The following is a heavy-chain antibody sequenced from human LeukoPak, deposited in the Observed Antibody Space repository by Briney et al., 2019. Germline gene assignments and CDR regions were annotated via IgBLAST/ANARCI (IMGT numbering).Heavy chain of an antibody. D-gene: IGHD3-9*01. V-gene: IGHV3-9*01. J-gene: IGHJ6*03. CDR3: ASANDNYYCYYMHV. CDR1: GFTFDDYA. CDR2: ISWNSGSI. Sequence: TGGSLRLSCAASGFTFDDYAMHWVRQAPGKGLEWVSGISWNSGSIGYADSVKGRFTISRDNAKNSRYLQMKSLRAEDTAVYYCASANDNYYCYYMHVWGKGTTVTISS.